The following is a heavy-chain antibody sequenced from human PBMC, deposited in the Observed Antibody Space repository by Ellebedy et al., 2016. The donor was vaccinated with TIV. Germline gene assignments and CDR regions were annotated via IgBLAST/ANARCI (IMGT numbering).Heavy chain of an antibody. J-gene: IGHJ5*02. V-gene: IGHV4-39*01. CDR2: IYYSGST. CDR1: GDSISRSSSY. D-gene: IGHD3-10*01. CDR3: TRWFGELLYVRWFDP. Sequence: SETLSLTCTVYGDSISRSSSYWGWIRQPPGKGLEWIGSIYYSGSTDYNPSFKSRVTISADTSKNQLSLRLSSVTAAATAVYYCTRWFGELLYVRWFDPWGQGALVTVSS.